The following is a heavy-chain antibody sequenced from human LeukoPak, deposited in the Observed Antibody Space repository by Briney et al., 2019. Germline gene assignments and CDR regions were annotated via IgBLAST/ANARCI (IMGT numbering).Heavy chain of an antibody. J-gene: IGHJ3*02. V-gene: IGHV1-18*01. D-gene: IGHD2-15*01. CDR1: GYTFTNYG. CDR2: ISAHNGNT. Sequence: ASVKVSCKASGYTFTNYGISWVRQAPGQGLEWMEWISAHNGNTDYAQKFQGRVTMTTDTSTSTAYMELRSLRSDDRAVYYCARERYCSGGSCYSGALDTWGQGTMVTVSS. CDR3: ARERYCSGGSCYSGALDT.